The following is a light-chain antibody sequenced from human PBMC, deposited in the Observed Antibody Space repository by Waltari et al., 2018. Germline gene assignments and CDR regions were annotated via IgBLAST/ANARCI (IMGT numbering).Light chain of an antibody. Sequence: DIVLTQSPASLPVSLGERATINCKSSQNILYNSNNKNYLAWYQQKPGQPPKLLIYWASTRESGVPDRFSGSGSGTDFTLTISSLQAEDVAVYYCQQYFGTPWTFGQGTKVEIK. J-gene: IGKJ1*01. CDR3: QQYFGTPWT. CDR2: WAS. CDR1: QNILYNSNNKNY. V-gene: IGKV4-1*01.